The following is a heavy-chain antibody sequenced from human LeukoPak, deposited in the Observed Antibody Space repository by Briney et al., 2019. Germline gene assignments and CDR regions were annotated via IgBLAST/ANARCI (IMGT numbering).Heavy chain of an antibody. CDR1: GFTVSSNY. CDR2: ISSSSSTI. V-gene: IGHV3-48*01. J-gene: IGHJ3*02. D-gene: IGHD1-26*01. Sequence: GSLRLSCAASGFTVSSNYMNWVRQAPGKGLEWVSYISSSSSTIYYADSVKGRFAISRDNAKNSLYLQMNSLRAEDTAVYYCASPFSGSYLDAFDIWGQGTMVTVSS. CDR3: ASPFSGSYLDAFDI.